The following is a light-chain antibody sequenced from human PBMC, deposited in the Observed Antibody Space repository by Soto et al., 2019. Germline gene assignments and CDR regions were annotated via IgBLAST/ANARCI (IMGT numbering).Light chain of an antibody. CDR1: QSVSSN. V-gene: IGKV3-15*01. J-gene: IGKJ1*01. CDR3: QQYNNWPPWT. Sequence: EIVMTQSPATLSVSPGERATLSCRASQSVSSNLAWYQQKPGQAPRLLIYGASTRATGIPARFSGSGSGTACILTISSMQSADFAVYYCQQYNNWPPWTFGQGTKVEIK. CDR2: GAS.